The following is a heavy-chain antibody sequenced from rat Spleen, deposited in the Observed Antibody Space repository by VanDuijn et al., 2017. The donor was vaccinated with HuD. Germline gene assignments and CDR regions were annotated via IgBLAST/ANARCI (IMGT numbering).Heavy chain of an antibody. V-gene: IGHV5-19*01. D-gene: IGHD1-11*01. J-gene: IGHJ2*01. CDR2: ISPSGGST. CDR1: GFTFSNYG. Sequence: EVQLVESGGGLVQPGNSLKLSCVASGFTFSNYGMHWIRQAPTKGLEWVASISPSGGSTYYRDSVKGRFTISRDNAKSTLYLQMDSLRSEDTATYYCATGAEGIVSSFDYWGQGVMVTVSS. CDR3: ATGAEGIVSSFDY.